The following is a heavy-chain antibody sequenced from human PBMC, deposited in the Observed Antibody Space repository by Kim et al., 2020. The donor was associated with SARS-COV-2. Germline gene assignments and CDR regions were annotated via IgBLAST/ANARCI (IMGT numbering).Heavy chain of an antibody. D-gene: IGHD5-18*01. Sequence: SETLSLTCAVYGGSFSGYYWSWIRQSPGKGLEWIGEINHSGSTNYNPSLKSRVTISVDTSKNQFSLKLTSVTAADTAVYYCARGGDGYSYGLNNWFDSWGQGALVTVSS. CDR3: ARGGDGYSYGLNNWFDS. CDR1: GGSFSGYY. CDR2: INHSGST. J-gene: IGHJ5*01. V-gene: IGHV4-34*01.